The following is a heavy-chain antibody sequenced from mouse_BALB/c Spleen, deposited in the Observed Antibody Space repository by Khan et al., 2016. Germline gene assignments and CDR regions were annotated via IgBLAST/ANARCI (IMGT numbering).Heavy chain of an antibody. J-gene: IGHJ3*01. D-gene: IGHD1-1*02. CDR2: IDPANGNT. CDR1: GFNINDTY. CDR3: ARGWVAWFAY. Sequence: VQLQQSGAELVKPGASVKLTCTASGFNINDTYMHWVQQRPEHGLEWIGRIDPANGNTKYDPKFQGKATIQADTSSHAAYLQVSSLTAEDTAVYYCARGWVAWFAYWGQGTLVTVSA. V-gene: IGHV14-3*02.